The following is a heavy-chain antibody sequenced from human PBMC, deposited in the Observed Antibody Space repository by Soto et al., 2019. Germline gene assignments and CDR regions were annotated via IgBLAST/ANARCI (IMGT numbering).Heavy chain of an antibody. V-gene: IGHV3-23*01. CDR1: GFTLSSYA. J-gene: IGHJ4*02. CDR3: AKGPGSPSSGLDY. CDR2: ISGSGGST. D-gene: IGHD3-10*01. Sequence: EVQLLESGGGLVQPGGSLRLSCAASGFTLSSYARTWVRQSPGKGLEWVSAISGSGGSTYYADSGKGRFTISRDNSKNTLYLQMNSLRAEDTAVDYCAKGPGSPSSGLDYWGQGTLVTVSS.